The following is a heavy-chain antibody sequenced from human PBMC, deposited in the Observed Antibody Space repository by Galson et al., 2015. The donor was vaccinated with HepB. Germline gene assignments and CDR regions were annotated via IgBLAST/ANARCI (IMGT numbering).Heavy chain of an antibody. CDR3: AREGGYCSGGSCYRHMRGYFDY. D-gene: IGHD2-15*01. J-gene: IGHJ4*02. CDR2: INPSGGST. V-gene: IGHV1-46*03. CDR1: GYTFTSYY. Sequence: SVKVSCKASGYTFTSYYMHWVRQAPGQGLEWMGIINPSGGSTSYAQKFQGRVTMTRDTSTSTVYMELSSLRSEDTAVYYCAREGGYCSGGSCYRHMRGYFDYWGQGTLVTVSS.